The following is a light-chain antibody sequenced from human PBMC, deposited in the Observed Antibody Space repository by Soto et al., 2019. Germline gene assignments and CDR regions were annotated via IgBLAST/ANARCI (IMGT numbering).Light chain of an antibody. J-gene: IGKJ1*01. Sequence: EIVLPQSPGTLSVSPGERATLSCRASQSVSSKLAWYQQKPGQAPRLLFYGASTGATGIPARFSGSGSATEFTLSISSLPSEDFAVYYCQQYNNWPGTFGQGTKVEIK. CDR1: QSVSSK. CDR3: QQYNNWPGT. CDR2: GAS. V-gene: IGKV3-15*01.